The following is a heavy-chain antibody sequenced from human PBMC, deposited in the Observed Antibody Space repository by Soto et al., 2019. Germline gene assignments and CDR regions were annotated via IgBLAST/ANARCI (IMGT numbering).Heavy chain of an antibody. CDR3: VRDGTKNLRDRFDP. CDR1: GASLSAYS. D-gene: IGHD1-1*01. CDR2: IYATGSS. V-gene: IGHV4-4*07. J-gene: IGHJ5*02. Sequence: TPSPTCTVSGASLSAYSWSWIREPPGKGLEWIGRIYATGSSDYNPSLKSRITISVDMSKKQFSLTLRSVTAADTAMYYCVRDGTKNLRDRFDPWGQG.